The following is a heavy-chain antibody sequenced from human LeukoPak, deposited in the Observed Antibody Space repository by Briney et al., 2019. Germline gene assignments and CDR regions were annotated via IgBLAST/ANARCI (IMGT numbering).Heavy chain of an antibody. CDR3: ARDFYSPYDYYYYMDV. J-gene: IGHJ6*03. CDR1: GYTFTGYY. Sequence: ASVKVSCNASGYTFTGYYMHWVRQAPGQGLEWMGWINPNSGGTNYAQKFQGRVTMTRDTSISTAYMELSRLRSDDTAVYYCARDFYSPYDYYYYMDVWGKGTTVTVSS. CDR2: INPNSGGT. V-gene: IGHV1-2*02. D-gene: IGHD2-15*01.